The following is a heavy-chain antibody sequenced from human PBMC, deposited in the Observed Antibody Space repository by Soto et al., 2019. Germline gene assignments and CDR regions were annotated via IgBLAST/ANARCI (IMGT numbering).Heavy chain of an antibody. Sequence: PSETLSLTCTVSGGSISSYYWSWIRQPPGKGLEWIGYIYYSGSTNYNPSLKSRVTISVDTSKNQFSLKLSSVTAADTAVYYCARLLTGTTSFDYWGQGTLVTVSS. CDR2: IYYSGST. J-gene: IGHJ4*02. V-gene: IGHV4-59*08. CDR3: ARLLTGTTSFDY. CDR1: GGSISSYY. D-gene: IGHD1-7*01.